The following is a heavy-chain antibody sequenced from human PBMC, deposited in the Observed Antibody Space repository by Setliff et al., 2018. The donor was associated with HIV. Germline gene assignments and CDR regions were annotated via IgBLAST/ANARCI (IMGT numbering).Heavy chain of an antibody. J-gene: IGHJ4*02. CDR2: INHSGST. Sequence: SETLSLTCAVYGGSFSGYYWSWIRQPPGKGLEWIGEINHSGSTNYNPSLKSRVTISVDTSKNQFSLKLSSEDTALYYCVRYRGGYSSSLDSWGQGTLVTVSS. D-gene: IGHD6-13*01. CDR3: VRYRGGYSSSLDS. V-gene: IGHV4-34*01. CDR1: GGSFSGYY.